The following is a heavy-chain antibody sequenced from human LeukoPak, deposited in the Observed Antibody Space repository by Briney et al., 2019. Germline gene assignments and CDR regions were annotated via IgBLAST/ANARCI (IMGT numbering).Heavy chain of an antibody. CDR1: GGSISSYY. V-gene: IGHV4-59*01. CDR3: ARLPARLRYFDWLLRFDP. D-gene: IGHD3-9*01. CDR2: IYYSGST. Sequence: SETLSLTCTVSGGSISSYYWSWIRQPPGKGLEWIGYIYYSGSTNYNPSLKSRVTISVDTSKNQFSLKLSSVTAADTAVYYCARLPARLRYFDWLLRFDPWGQGTLVTVSS. J-gene: IGHJ5*02.